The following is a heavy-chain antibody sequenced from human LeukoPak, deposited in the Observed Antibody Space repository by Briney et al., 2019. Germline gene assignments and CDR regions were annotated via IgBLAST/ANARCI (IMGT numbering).Heavy chain of an antibody. V-gene: IGHV4-34*01. J-gene: IGHJ4*02. D-gene: IGHD2-15*01. Sequence: SETLSLTCAVYGGSFSGYYWSWIRQPPGKGLEWIGEINHSGSTNYNPSLKGRVTISVDTSKNQFSLKLSSVTAADTAVYYCARGSVLGYCSGGSCYTILPFDYWGQGTLVTVSS. CDR2: INHSGST. CDR3: ARGSVLGYCSGGSCYTILPFDY. CDR1: GGSFSGYY.